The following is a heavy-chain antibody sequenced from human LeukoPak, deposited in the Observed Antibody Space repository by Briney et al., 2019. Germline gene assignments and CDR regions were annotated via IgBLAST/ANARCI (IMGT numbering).Heavy chain of an antibody. CDR3: TKMSGYYVSDY. CDR1: GFTFSTYG. J-gene: IGHJ4*02. V-gene: IGHV3-30*02. Sequence: GGSLRVSCAASGFTFSTYGMHWVRQAPGKGLEWVAFIRYDGSHKYYADSVKGRFTISRDNSKDTLYLLMNTLRPEDTAVYYCTKMSGYYVSDYWGQGTLVTVSS. CDR2: IRYDGSHK. D-gene: IGHD3-3*01.